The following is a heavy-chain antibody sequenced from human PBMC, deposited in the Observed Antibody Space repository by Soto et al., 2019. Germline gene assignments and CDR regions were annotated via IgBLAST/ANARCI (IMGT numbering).Heavy chain of an antibody. CDR2: IYPGDSDT. V-gene: IGHV5-51*01. J-gene: IGHJ3*02. CDR1: GYRINKYS. CDR3: ARHLDGPDAFDI. Sequence: EDLNLSGTGCGYRINKYSMECVRQMPGKGLEWMGIIYPGDSDTRYSPSFQGQVTISADKSISTAYLQWSSLKASDTGMYYCARHLDGPDAFDIWGQGPMVKVS.